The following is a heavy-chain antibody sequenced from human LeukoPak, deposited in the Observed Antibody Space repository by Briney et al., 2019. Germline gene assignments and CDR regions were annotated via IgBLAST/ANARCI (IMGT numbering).Heavy chain of an antibody. J-gene: IGHJ3*01. V-gene: IGHV1-69*04. CDR2: IIPMIGFT. D-gene: IGHD1-7*01. CDR3: ARDAPRGGNLQNTPDAFDL. Sequence: SVKVSFKASGGTFNAYGINWVRQAPGQGVEWMGRIIPMIGFTTHAQKFQGRVTITADKSTSTAYMALSSLISDDTAVYYCARDAPRGGNLQNTPDAFDLWGQGTMVTVSS. CDR1: GGTFNAYG.